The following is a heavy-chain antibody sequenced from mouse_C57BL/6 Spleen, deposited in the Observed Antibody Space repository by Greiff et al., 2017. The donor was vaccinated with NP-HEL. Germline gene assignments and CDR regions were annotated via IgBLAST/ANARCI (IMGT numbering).Heavy chain of an antibody. CDR2: INPNNGGT. D-gene: IGHD1-1*01. CDR1: GYTFTDYY. Sequence: EVQLQQSGPELVKPGASVKISCKASGYTFTDYYMNWVKQSHGKSLEWIGDINPNNGGTSYNQKFKGKATLTVDKSSSTAYMELRSLTSEDSAVYYCARGAYGSIFDYWGQGTTLTVSS. V-gene: IGHV1-26*01. CDR3: ARGAYGSIFDY. J-gene: IGHJ2*01.